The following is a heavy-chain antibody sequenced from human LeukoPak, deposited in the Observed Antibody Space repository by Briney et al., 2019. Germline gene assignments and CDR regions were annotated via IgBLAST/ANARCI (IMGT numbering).Heavy chain of an antibody. D-gene: IGHD6-19*01. CDR3: ARSWYSSGWYYFDY. CDR2: IYSGGST. J-gene: IGHJ4*02. Sequence: GGSLRLSCAASGFTVSSNYMSWVRPAPGKGLEWVSVIYSGGSTYYADSVKGRFTISRDNSKNTLYLQMNSLRAEDTAVYYCARSWYSSGWYYFDYWGQGTLVTVSS. V-gene: IGHV3-66*01. CDR1: GFTVSSNY.